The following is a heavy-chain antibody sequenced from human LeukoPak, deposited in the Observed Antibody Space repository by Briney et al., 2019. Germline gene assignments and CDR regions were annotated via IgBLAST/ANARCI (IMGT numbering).Heavy chain of an antibody. Sequence: GGYLRLYCAASGFTFSSYGMHWVRQAPGKGLEWVAVIWYDGSNKYYADSVKGRFTISRDNSKNTLYLQMNSLRAEDTAVYYCARALPRTPGYYYGMDVWGKGTTVTVSS. CDR3: ARALPRTPGYYYGMDV. CDR1: GFTFSSYG. CDR2: IWYDGSNK. D-gene: IGHD4-23*01. V-gene: IGHV3-33*01. J-gene: IGHJ6*04.